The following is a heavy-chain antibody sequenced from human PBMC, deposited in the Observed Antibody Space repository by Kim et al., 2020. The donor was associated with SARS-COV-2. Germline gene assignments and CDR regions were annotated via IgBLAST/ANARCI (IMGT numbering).Heavy chain of an antibody. Sequence: ASVKVSCKASGYTFTSYDINWVRQATGQGLEWMGWMNPNSGNTGYAQKFQGRVTMTRNTSISTAYMELSSLRSEDTAVYYCAREGRPVRYYYYNYGMDVWGQGTTVTVSS. J-gene: IGHJ6*02. CDR3: AREGRPVRYYYYNYGMDV. CDR2: MNPNSGNT. D-gene: IGHD3-10*01. CDR1: GYTFTSYD. V-gene: IGHV1-8*01.